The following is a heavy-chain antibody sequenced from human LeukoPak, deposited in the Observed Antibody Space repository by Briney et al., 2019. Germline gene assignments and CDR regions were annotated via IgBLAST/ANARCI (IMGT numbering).Heavy chain of an antibody. CDR2: INEDGSYK. Sequence: PGGSLRLSCAVSGFTFTSYWMSWVRQAPGKGLECVANINEDGSYKYHADSVKGRLTISRDNAKNSLYLQMNSLAEDTAVYYCARDATRGGDNDYWGQGTRVIVSS. CDR1: GFTFTSYW. V-gene: IGHV3-7*01. J-gene: IGHJ4*02. D-gene: IGHD2-21*02. CDR3: ARDATRGGDNDY.